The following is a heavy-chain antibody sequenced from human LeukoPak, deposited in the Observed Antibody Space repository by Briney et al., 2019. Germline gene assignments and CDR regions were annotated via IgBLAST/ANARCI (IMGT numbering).Heavy chain of an antibody. Sequence: PSETLSLTCTVSGGSISSGGYYWSWIRQPPGKGLEWIGYIYYSGSTYYNPSLKSRVTILVDTSKNQFSLKLSSVTAADTAVYYCARRITGTTGVFDYWGQGTLVTVSS. CDR2: IYYSGST. CDR1: GGSISSGGYY. J-gene: IGHJ4*02. V-gene: IGHV4-30-4*01. CDR3: ARRITGTTGVFDY. D-gene: IGHD1-20*01.